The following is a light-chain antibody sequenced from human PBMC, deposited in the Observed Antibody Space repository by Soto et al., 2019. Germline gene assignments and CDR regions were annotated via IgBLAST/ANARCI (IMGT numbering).Light chain of an antibody. V-gene: IGKV1-5*03. CDR3: QQYNSYPYT. Sequence: DIQMTQSPSTLSASVGDRVTSTCRASQSISSWLAWYQQKPGKAPKLLIYQASSLESGLPSRFSGSGSGTEFTLTISSLQPDDFATYYCQQYNSYPYTFGQGTKLEIK. CDR1: QSISSW. J-gene: IGKJ2*01. CDR2: QAS.